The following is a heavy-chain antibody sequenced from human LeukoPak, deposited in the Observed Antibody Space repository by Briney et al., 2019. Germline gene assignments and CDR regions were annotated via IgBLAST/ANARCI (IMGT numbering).Heavy chain of an antibody. J-gene: IGHJ4*02. CDR3: AKSGYNRFDY. CDR1: GFTFCSSA. V-gene: IGHV3-23*01. CDR2: ISGSGSGGSP. D-gene: IGHD5-24*01. Sequence: GGSLRLSCAASGFTFCSSAMSWVRQAPGKGLEWVSSISGSGSGGSPYYADSVKGRFTISRDNSKNTLYLQMNSLRAEDTAVYYCAKSGYNRFDYWGQGTLVTVSS.